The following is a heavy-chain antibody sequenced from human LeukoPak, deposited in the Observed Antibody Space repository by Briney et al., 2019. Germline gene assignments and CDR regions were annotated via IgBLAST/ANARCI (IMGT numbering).Heavy chain of an antibody. CDR3: ARGPNSNYQIDY. D-gene: IGHD5-24*01. CDR2: INPNSGGT. V-gene: IGHV1-2*02. Sequence: ASVKVCCKASGYTFTVTYMHWVRPAPGQGLERMGWINPNSGGTNNAQKFQGRVTMTRDTSISTAYLELSRLRSDDTAVYYCARGPNSNYQIDYWGQGTLVTVSS. J-gene: IGHJ4*02. CDR1: GYTFTVTY.